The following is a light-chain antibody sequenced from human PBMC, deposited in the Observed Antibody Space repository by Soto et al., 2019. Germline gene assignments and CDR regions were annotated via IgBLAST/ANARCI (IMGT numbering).Light chain of an antibody. CDR2: EVS. CDR3: SSYASTSTVL. J-gene: IGLJ2*01. CDR1: SRDVGGYNY. V-gene: IGLV2-14*01. Sequence: QSALTQPASVSGSPGQSITISCTGTSRDVGGYNYVSWYQQHPGKAPKLMIYEVSNRPSGVSNRFSGSKSGNTASLTISGLQGEDEADYYCSSYASTSTVLFGGVTKLTVL.